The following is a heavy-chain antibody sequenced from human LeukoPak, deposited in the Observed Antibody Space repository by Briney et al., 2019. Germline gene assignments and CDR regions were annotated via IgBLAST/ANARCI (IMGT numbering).Heavy chain of an antibody. CDR2: INPNSGGT. CDR1: GYTFTGYY. Sequence: ASVKVSCKASGYTFTGYYMHWVRQAPGQGLEWMGRINPNSGGTNYARKFQGRVTMTRDTSISTAYMELSRLRSDDTAVYYCARDSHTNIVGATGGLEWGQGTLVTVSS. V-gene: IGHV1-2*06. J-gene: IGHJ4*02. CDR3: ARDSHTNIVGATGGLE. D-gene: IGHD1-26*01.